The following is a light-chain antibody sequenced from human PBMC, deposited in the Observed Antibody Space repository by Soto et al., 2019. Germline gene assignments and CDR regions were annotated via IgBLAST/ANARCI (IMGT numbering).Light chain of an antibody. CDR2: DVT. CDR1: SSDVGGYNY. Sequence: QSVLTQPASVSGSPGQSITISCTGTSSDVGGYNYVSWYQHHPGKAPKLIIYDVTSRPSGVSIRFSGSKSDNTASLTISGPQPEDEADYHCSSYTTSNTRQIVFGTGTKVTVL. CDR3: SSYTTSNTRQIV. V-gene: IGLV2-14*03. J-gene: IGLJ1*01.